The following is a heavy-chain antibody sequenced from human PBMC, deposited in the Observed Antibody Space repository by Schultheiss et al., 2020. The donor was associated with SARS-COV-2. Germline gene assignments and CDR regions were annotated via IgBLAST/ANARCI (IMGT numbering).Heavy chain of an antibody. CDR3: TRVSWSAMVTVFVFDY. V-gene: IGHV3-49*03. J-gene: IGHJ4*02. Sequence: GGSLRLSCTASGFTFGDYAMSWFRQAPGKGLEWVGFMRSKAYGGTTEYAASVKGRFTISRDDSKSIAYLQMNSLKTEDTAVYYCTRVSWSAMVTVFVFDYWGQGTLVTVSS. CDR1: GFTFGDYA. CDR2: MRSKAYGGTT. D-gene: IGHD5-18*01.